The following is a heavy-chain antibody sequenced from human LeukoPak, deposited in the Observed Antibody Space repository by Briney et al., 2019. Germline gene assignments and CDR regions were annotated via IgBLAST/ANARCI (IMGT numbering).Heavy chain of an antibody. J-gene: IGHJ4*02. D-gene: IGHD6-6*01. Sequence: KASETLSLTCTVSGGSISIYYWSWIRQPPGKGLEWIGYIYYSGSTNYNPSLKSRVTISVDTSKNQFSLKLSSVTAADTAVYYCARAPPYSSSSYFDYWGQGTLVTVSS. V-gene: IGHV4-59*01. CDR3: ARAPPYSSSSYFDY. CDR1: GGSISIYY. CDR2: IYYSGST.